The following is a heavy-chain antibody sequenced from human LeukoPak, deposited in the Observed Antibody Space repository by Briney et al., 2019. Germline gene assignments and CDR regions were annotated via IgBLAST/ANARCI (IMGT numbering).Heavy chain of an antibody. D-gene: IGHD6-19*01. CDR2: IYYSGTT. Sequence: SQTLSLTCTVSGGSISIFYWSWIRQPPGKGLEWIGDIYYSGTTNYNPSLKSRVTISLDTSKNQFSLRLSSVTAADTAVYYCARIDAVAATPTSFDYWGQGTLVTVSS. V-gene: IGHV4-59*01. CDR3: ARIDAVAATPTSFDY. CDR1: GGSISIFY. J-gene: IGHJ4*02.